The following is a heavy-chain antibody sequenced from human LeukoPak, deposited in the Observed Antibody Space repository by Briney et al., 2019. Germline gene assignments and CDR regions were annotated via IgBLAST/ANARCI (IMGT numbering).Heavy chain of an antibody. Sequence: PGRSLRLSCAASGFTFSRYGMHWVRQAPGKGLEWVAVIWYEGSIKYYADSVKGRFTISKDNSKNTLDLQMNSLRVEDTAVYYCAKADEMNMAYWGQGTLVTVSS. J-gene: IGHJ4*02. CDR2: IWYEGSIK. CDR1: GFTFSRYG. D-gene: IGHD4/OR15-4a*01. V-gene: IGHV3-33*06. CDR3: AKADEMNMAY.